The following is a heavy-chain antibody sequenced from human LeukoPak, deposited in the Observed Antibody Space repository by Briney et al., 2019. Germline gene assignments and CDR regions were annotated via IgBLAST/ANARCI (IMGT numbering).Heavy chain of an antibody. CDR3: ARAGLRSDYYDSSGYYWDY. Sequence: ASVKVSCKAPGGTFSSYAISWVRQAPGQGLEWMGRIIPIFGTANYAQKFQGRVTITTDESTSTAYMELSSLRSEDTAVYYCARAGLRSDYYDSSGYYWDYWGQGTLVTVYS. D-gene: IGHD3-22*01. J-gene: IGHJ4*02. V-gene: IGHV1-69*05. CDR2: IIPIFGTA. CDR1: GGTFSSYA.